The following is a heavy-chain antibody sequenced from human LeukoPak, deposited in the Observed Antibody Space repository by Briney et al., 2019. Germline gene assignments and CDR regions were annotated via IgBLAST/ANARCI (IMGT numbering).Heavy chain of an antibody. D-gene: IGHD2-15*01. V-gene: IGHV5-51*01. J-gene: IGHJ4*02. Sequence: GASLEISFKGAGSSFTSYWIGWVRPMPGKGLGWMGIDYPGDSDTRYSPSFQGQVTISADKSISTAYLQWSSLKASDTAMYYCARRVDCSGGSCLYYFDYWGQGTLVTVSS. CDR3: ARRVDCSGGSCLYYFDY. CDR1: GSSFTSYW. CDR2: DYPGDSDT.